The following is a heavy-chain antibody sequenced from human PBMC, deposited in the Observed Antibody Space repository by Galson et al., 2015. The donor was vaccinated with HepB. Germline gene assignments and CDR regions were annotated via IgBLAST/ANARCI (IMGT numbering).Heavy chain of an antibody. V-gene: IGHV4-38-2*02. Sequence: QVQLQESGPGLVKPSETLSLTCTVSGYSISSGYYWGWIRQPPGKGLEWIGSIYYSGSTYYNPSLKSRVTISVDTSKNQFSLKLSSVTAADTAVYYCARLNSVLPYWGQGTLVTVSS. CDR3: ARLNSVLPY. D-gene: IGHD3-10*01. J-gene: IGHJ4*02. CDR1: GYSISSGYY. CDR2: IYYSGST.